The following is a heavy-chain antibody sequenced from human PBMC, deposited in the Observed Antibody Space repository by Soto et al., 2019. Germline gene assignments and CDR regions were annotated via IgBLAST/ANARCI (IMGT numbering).Heavy chain of an antibody. CDR2: INSDGSTT. CDR1: GFTFRDHW. J-gene: IGHJ4*02. D-gene: IGHD6-19*01. Sequence: PGGSLRLSCAASGFTFRDHWMHWVRQAPGKGLVWVSRINSDGSTTTYADSVKGRFTISRDNAKSTLYLQLNSLRAEDTALYYCARGYSSRPDYWGQGTLVTVSS. CDR3: ARGYSSRPDY. V-gene: IGHV3-74*01.